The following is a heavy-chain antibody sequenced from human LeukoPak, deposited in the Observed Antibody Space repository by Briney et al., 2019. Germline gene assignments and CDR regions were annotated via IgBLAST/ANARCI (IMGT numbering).Heavy chain of an antibody. V-gene: IGHV4-39*07. CDR2: INHSGST. Sequence: PSETLSLTCTVSGGSISSSSYYWSWIRQPPGKGLEWIGEINHSGSTNYNPSLKSRVTISVDTSKNQFSLKLSSVTAADTAVYYCARGPAIPAFDIWGQGTMVTVSS. D-gene: IGHD5-18*01. J-gene: IGHJ3*02. CDR1: GGSISSSSYY. CDR3: ARGPAIPAFDI.